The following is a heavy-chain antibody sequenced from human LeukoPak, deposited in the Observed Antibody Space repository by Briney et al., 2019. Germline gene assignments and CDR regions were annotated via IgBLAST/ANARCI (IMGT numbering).Heavy chain of an antibody. D-gene: IGHD3-22*01. CDR1: GFAVISNY. J-gene: IGHJ3*02. Sequence: PGGSLRLSCAASGFAVISNYMNWVRQAPGKGLEWVSLIYSDGSAYYADSVKGRFIISRDNSKNTLDLRMNSLRAEDTAVYFCARGVTVRGGPFDIWGQGTMVTVSS. V-gene: IGHV3-53*01. CDR2: IYSDGSA. CDR3: ARGVTVRGGPFDI.